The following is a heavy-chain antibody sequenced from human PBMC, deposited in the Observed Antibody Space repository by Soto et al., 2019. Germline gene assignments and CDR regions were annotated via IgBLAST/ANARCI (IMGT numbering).Heavy chain of an antibody. CDR2: INHSGSA. V-gene: IGHV4-34*01. Sequence: PSETLSLTCAVYGGSFSGYYWSWIRQPPGKGLEWIGEINHSGSANYNPSLKSRVTMSVDRSKNQFSLNLSSVTAADTAVYYCARNHCRGGSCYFFFDYGGLENMVTVSS. CDR3: ARNHCRGGSCYFFFDY. CDR1: GGSFSGYY. D-gene: IGHD2-15*01. J-gene: IGHJ4*02.